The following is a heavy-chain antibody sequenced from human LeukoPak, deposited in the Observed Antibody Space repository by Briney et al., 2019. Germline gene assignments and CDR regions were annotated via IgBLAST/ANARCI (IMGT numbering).Heavy chain of an antibody. J-gene: IGHJ2*01. V-gene: IGHV3-30*18. D-gene: IGHD3-22*01. CDR3: AKGTMIVVVSRWYFDL. Sequence: GGSLRLSCAASGFTFSSYGMHWVRQAPGKGLEWVAVISYDGSNKYYADSVKGRFTISRDNSKNTLYLQMNSLRAEDTAVYYCAKGTMIVVVSRWYFDLWGRGTLVTVSS. CDR2: ISYDGSNK. CDR1: GFTFSSYG.